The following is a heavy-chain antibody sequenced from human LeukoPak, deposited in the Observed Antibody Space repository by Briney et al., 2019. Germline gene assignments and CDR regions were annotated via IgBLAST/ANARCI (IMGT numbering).Heavy chain of an antibody. CDR3: ARVVPAAFWFDP. CDR2: IYYSGST. D-gene: IGHD2-2*01. J-gene: IGHJ5*02. V-gene: IGHV4-39*01. Sequence: SETLSLTCTVSGVSISSSSYYWGWIRQPPGKGLEWFVSIYYSGSTYYNPSLKSRVTISVDTSKNQFSLKLSSVTAADTAVYYCARVVPAAFWFDPWGQGTLVTVSS. CDR1: GVSISSSSYY.